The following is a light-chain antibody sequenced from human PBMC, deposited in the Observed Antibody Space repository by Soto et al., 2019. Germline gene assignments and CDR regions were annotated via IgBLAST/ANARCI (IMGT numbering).Light chain of an antibody. CDR3: QQYGGSSWT. V-gene: IGKV3-20*01. CDR1: QSLSASY. J-gene: IGKJ1*01. CDR2: GAS. Sequence: IVLTQSPGTLSLSPWERATLFCRASQSLSASYLAWYQQKPGQAPRLLVYGASSRATGIPDRFSGSGSGTDFTLIISRLEPEDFAVYYCQQYGGSSWTFGQGTKVDIK.